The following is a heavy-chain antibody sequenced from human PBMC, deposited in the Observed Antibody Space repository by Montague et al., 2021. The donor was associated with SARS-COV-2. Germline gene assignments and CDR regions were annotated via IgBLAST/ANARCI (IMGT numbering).Heavy chain of an antibody. V-gene: IGHV4-59*01. CDR3: ARDRFIAGGRLPHGFDP. Sequence: SETLSLTCSVSGGPISGYYRSWIRQSPGKGLEWIGYIYYSGGTIYNPSLKGRVIISVDTSKSQFSLKLSSVTAADTAVYYCARDRFIAGGRLPHGFDPWGQGTLVTVSS. J-gene: IGHJ5*02. CDR2: IYYSGGT. CDR1: GGPISGYY. D-gene: IGHD6-13*01.